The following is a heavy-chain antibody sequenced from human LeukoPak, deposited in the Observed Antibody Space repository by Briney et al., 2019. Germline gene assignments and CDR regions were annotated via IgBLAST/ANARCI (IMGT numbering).Heavy chain of an antibody. CDR2: IKQDGSVE. Sequence: GGSLRLSCAASGFTLSSYWMNWVRQAPGKGLEWVANIKQDGSVENYVDSVKGRFTISRDNAKNSLYLQMNSLRAEDTAVYYCARDPVGAPYYDYWGQGTLVTVSS. J-gene: IGHJ4*02. V-gene: IGHV3-7*01. D-gene: IGHD1-26*01. CDR3: ARDPVGAPYYDY. CDR1: GFTLSSYW.